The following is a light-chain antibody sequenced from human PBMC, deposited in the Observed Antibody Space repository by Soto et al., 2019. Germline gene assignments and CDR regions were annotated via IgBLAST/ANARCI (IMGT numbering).Light chain of an antibody. V-gene: IGLV2-14*01. CDR1: SSDVGGYNY. Sequence: QSALTQPASVSGSPGQSITISCTGTSSDVGGYNYVSWYQQHPGKAPKLMIYDVSNRPSGVSTRFSGSKSGNTASLTISGRQAEDEADYYCSPYTSSSTLLYVFGTGTKLTVL. J-gene: IGLJ1*01. CDR3: SPYTSSSTLLYV. CDR2: DVS.